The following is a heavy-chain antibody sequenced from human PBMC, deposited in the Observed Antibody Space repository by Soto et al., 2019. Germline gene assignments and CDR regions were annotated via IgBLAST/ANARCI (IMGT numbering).Heavy chain of an antibody. CDR2: IFYTGNT. V-gene: IGHV4-31*03. CDR1: GASISSDDYF. Sequence: SETLSLTCTVSGASISSDDYFWTWIRQHPGKGLEWIGYIFYTGNTFYNPSVQSRISMSVDTSKNQFSLRLNSVTAADTAVYYCARNWRRGGSCYLDPWGQGTMLTVYS. J-gene: IGHJ5*02. D-gene: IGHD3-22*01. CDR3: ARNWRRGGSCYLDP.